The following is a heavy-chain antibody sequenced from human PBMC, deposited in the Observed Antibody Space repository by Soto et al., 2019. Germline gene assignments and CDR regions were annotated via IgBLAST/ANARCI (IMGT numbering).Heavy chain of an antibody. Sequence: QVPLVQSGAEVKKPGASVKVSCKASGYTFTSYDINWVRQATGQGLEWMGWMNPNSGNTGYAQKFQGRVTMTRNTSISTAYMELSSLRSEDTAVYYCARGNDFWSGYYHWFDPWGQGTLVTVSS. CDR2: MNPNSGNT. CDR1: GYTFTSYD. CDR3: ARGNDFWSGYYHWFDP. D-gene: IGHD3-3*01. V-gene: IGHV1-8*01. J-gene: IGHJ5*02.